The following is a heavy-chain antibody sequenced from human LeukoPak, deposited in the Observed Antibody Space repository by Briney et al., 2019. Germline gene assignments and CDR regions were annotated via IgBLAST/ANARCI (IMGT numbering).Heavy chain of an antibody. D-gene: IGHD3-16*01. CDR1: GLTFRSYS. CDR2: ISSSSSSYI. Sequence: GRSLRLSCAASGLTFRSYSMNWVRQAPGQGMEWGSSISSSSSSYIYYADSVKGRFTISRDNAKNSLYLQMKSLRAEHTAVYYCARGGEMKGEPSCDYWGQGTLITVSS. CDR3: ARGGEMKGEPSCDY. V-gene: IGHV3-21*01. J-gene: IGHJ4*02.